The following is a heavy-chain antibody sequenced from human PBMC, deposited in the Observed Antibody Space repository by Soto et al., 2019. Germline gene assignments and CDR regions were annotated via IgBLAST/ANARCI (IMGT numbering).Heavy chain of an antibody. Sequence: PGGSLRLSCAASGFTFSSYGMHWVRQAPGKGLEWVSFICSSSSNIYYADSVKGRFTISRDNAKNSLYLQMNSLRAEDTAVYYCARDHYDSSGYYSAFDIWGQGTMVTVSS. J-gene: IGHJ3*02. CDR3: ARDHYDSSGYYSAFDI. CDR1: GFTFSSYG. CDR2: ICSSSSNI. D-gene: IGHD3-22*01. V-gene: IGHV3-48*01.